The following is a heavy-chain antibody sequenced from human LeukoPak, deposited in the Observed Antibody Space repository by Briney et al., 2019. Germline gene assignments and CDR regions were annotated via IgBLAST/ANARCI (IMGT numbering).Heavy chain of an antibody. J-gene: IGHJ4*02. V-gene: IGHV4-39*07. CDR2: IYYSGST. CDR3: ARLDSGYEIGGSFDY. D-gene: IGHD5-12*01. CDR1: GGSISSSSYY. Sequence: SETLSLTCTVSGGSISSSSYYWGWIRQPPGKGLEWVGSIYYSGSTYYNPSLKSRVTISVDTSKNQFSLKLSSVTAADTAVYYCARLDSGYEIGGSFDYWGQGTLVTVSS.